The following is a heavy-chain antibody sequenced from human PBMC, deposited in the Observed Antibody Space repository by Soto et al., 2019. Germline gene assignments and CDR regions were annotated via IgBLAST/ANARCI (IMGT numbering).Heavy chain of an antibody. CDR3: ARRLFYDSSGFEGGGMDV. Sequence: PAETRSLTCTVSGGSIISSSYYWGLIRQPPGKGLEWIGSIYYSGSTYYNPSLKSRVTISVDTSKNQFSLKLSSVTAADTAVYYCARRLFYDSSGFEGGGMDVWGQGTTVT. J-gene: IGHJ6*02. CDR1: GGSIISSSYY. V-gene: IGHV4-39*01. D-gene: IGHD3-22*01. CDR2: IYYSGST.